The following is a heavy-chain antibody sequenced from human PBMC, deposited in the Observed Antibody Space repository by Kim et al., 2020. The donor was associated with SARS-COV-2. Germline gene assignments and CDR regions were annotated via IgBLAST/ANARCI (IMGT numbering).Heavy chain of an antibody. D-gene: IGHD5-18*01. J-gene: IGHJ6*02. Sequence: SETLSLTCTVSGGSISSGGYYWSWIRQHPGKGLEWIGYIYYSGSTYYNPSLKSRVTISVDTSKNQFSLKLSPVTAADTAVYYCASVDKAAGPYYYYGMDVWGQGTTVTVSS. CDR3: ASVDKAAGPYYYYGMDV. CDR1: GGSISSGGYY. CDR2: IYYSGST. V-gene: IGHV4-31*03.